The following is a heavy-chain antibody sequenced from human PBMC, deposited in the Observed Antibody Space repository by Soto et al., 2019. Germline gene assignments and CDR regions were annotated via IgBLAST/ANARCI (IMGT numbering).Heavy chain of an antibody. CDR1: GTSISSYY. CDR3: ARYNSYAIDY. J-gene: IGHJ4*02. Sequence: SETLSLTCTVSGTSISSYYWSWIRQPPGKGLEWIANIHYSGTTNYNPSLASRVTLSVDTSKNQFSLKMTSVTAADRAMYFCARYNSYAIDYWGRGTLVTVPQ. V-gene: IGHV4-59*01. CDR2: IHYSGTT. D-gene: IGHD2-8*01.